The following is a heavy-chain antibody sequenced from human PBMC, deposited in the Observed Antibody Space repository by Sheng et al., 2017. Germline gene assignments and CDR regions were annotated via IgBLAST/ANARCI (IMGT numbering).Heavy chain of an antibody. Sequence: QVQLVQSGAEVKKPGSSVKVSCKASGGTFSSYAISWVRQAPGQGLEWMGGIIPILGIANYAQKFQGRVTITADKSTSTAYMELSSLRSEDTAVYYCASPPARYDQTRGITSYYYYMDVWGQGTTVTVSS. J-gene: IGHJ6*03. CDR3: ASPPARYDQTRGITSYYYYMDV. CDR1: GGTFSSYA. CDR2: IIPILGIA. D-gene: IGHD5-12*01. V-gene: IGHV1-69*10.